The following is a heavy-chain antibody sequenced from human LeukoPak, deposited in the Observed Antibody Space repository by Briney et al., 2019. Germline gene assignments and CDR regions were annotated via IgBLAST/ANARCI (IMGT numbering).Heavy chain of an antibody. CDR3: AKDTGGWGKLDP. V-gene: IGHV3-23*01. Sequence: GGSLRLSCAASGVTFSSYAMSWVRQAPGKGLEWVSAISGSGGSTYYADSVKGRFTISRDNSKNTLYLQMNSLRAEDTAVYYCAKDTGGWGKLDPWGQGTLVTVSS. CDR1: GVTFSSYA. D-gene: IGHD3-16*01. J-gene: IGHJ5*02. CDR2: ISGSGGST.